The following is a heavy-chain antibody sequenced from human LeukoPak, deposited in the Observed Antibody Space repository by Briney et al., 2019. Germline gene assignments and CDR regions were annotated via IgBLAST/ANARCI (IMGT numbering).Heavy chain of an antibody. CDR2: INHSGST. J-gene: IGHJ5*02. D-gene: IGHD6-13*01. CDR1: GGSFSGYY. CDR3: ARGNFGEQQLVPRWFDP. V-gene: IGHV4-34*01. Sequence: PSETLSLTCAVYGGSFSGYYWSWIRQPPGKGLEWIGEINHSGSTNYNPSLKSRVTISVDTSKNQFSLKLSSATAADTAVYYCARGNFGEQQLVPRWFDPWGQGTLVTVSS.